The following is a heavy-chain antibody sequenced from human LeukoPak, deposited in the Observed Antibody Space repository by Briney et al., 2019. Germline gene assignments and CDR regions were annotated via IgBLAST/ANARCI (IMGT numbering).Heavy chain of an antibody. Sequence: SVKVSCKASGGTFSSYAISWVRQAPGQGLEWMGGIIPIFGTANYAQKFQGRVTITADKSTSTAYMELSSLRSEDTAVYYCARPYYDILTGYLSPYYFDYWGQGTLVTVSS. D-gene: IGHD3-9*01. CDR2: IIPIFGTA. CDR1: GGTFSSYA. J-gene: IGHJ4*02. V-gene: IGHV1-69*06. CDR3: ARPYYDILTGYLSPYYFDY.